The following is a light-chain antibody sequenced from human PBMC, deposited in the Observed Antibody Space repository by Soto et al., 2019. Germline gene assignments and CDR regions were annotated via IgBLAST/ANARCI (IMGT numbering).Light chain of an antibody. CDR2: DVT. CDR1: SSDVGGYNF. J-gene: IGLJ1*01. Sequence: QSVLTQPASVSGSPGQSITISCTGTSSDVGGYNFVSWYQQHSDKAPKLMIYDVTNRPSGVSNRFSGSKSGNTASLTISGLQAEDEADYYRSSYTSISTYVFGTGTKVTVL. CDR3: SSYTSISTYV. V-gene: IGLV2-14*01.